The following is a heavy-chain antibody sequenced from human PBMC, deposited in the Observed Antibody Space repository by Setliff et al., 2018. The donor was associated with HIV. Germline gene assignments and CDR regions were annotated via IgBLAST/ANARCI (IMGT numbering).Heavy chain of an antibody. J-gene: IGHJ6*03. CDR1: GVSVNNDDDY. CDR3: ARGVIETDYDYVDIYYYNYMDV. Sequence: PSETLSLTCAVSGVSVNNDDDYWGWIRQPPGKGLEWIAIIHQSGTAHKRPSLKSRVTISIDTSENLFSLKLSGVTAADTAVYFCARGVIETDYDYVDIYYYNYMDVWGKGTTVTVSS. D-gene: IGHD5-12*01. CDR2: IHQSGTA. V-gene: IGHV4-39*02.